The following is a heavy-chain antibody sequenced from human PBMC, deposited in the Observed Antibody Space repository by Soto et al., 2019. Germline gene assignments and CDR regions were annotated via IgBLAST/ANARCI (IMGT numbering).Heavy chain of an antibody. V-gene: IGHV3-21*01. D-gene: IGHD1-26*01. Sequence: GGSLRLSCAASGFTISTYSMGWVRQAPGKGLEWVSSISSSSYYIYYADSVKGRFTISRDNAKNSLSLQMSSLRAEDTAVYYCARQTSTGSYRNFDSWGRGTLVTVSS. CDR2: ISSSSYYI. J-gene: IGHJ4*02. CDR3: ARQTSTGSYRNFDS. CDR1: GFTISTYS.